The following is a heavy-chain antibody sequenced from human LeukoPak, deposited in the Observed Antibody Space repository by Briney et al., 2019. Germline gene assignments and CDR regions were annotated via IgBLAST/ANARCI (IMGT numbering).Heavy chain of an antibody. CDR2: ISYDGSSK. J-gene: IGHJ4*02. CDR1: RFTFSSYD. Sequence: GGSLRLSCAASRFTFSSYDMHWVRQAPGKGLEWVAVISYDGSSKYYADSVKGRFTISRDNSKNTLYVQMNSLRTEDTAIYYCAKGPDTSGYYSLDYWGQGTLVTASS. D-gene: IGHD3-22*01. CDR3: AKGPDTSGYYSLDY. V-gene: IGHV3-30*18.